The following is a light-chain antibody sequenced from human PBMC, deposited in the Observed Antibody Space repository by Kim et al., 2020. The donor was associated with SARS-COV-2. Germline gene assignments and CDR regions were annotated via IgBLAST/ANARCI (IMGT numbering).Light chain of an antibody. CDR2: EDS. V-gene: IGLV6-57*03. Sequence: GRAVTISRTRSSGGIASNHVQWYQRRPGSAPTTVIYEDSLRASGVPDRFSGSIDSSSNSASLTISGLKTEDEADYYCQSYDSRFWVFGGGTQLTVL. J-gene: IGLJ3*02. CDR1: SGGIASNH. CDR3: QSYDSRFWV.